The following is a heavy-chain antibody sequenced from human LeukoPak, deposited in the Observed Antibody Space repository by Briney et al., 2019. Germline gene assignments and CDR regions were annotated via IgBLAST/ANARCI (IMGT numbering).Heavy chain of an antibody. J-gene: IGHJ4*02. D-gene: IGHD5-12*01. CDR1: GGSTSSGDYY. CDR3: ARRDNSGYVYFDY. CDR2: IYYSGST. Sequence: SQTLSLTCTVSGGSTSSGDYYWSWIRQPPGKGLEWIGYIYYSGSTYYNPSLKSRVTISVDTSKNQFSLKLSSVTAADTAVYYCARRDNSGYVYFDYWGQGTLVTVSS. V-gene: IGHV4-30-4*01.